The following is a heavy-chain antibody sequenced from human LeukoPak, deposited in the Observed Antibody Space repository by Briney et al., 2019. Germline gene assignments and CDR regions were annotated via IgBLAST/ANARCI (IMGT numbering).Heavy chain of an antibody. J-gene: IGHJ4*02. V-gene: IGHV3-21*01. CDR2: ISSSSSYI. CDR1: GFTFSSYS. D-gene: IGHD3-10*02. Sequence: GSLRLSCAASGFTFSSYSMNWVRQAPGKGLEWVSSISSSSSYIDYADSVKGRFTISRDNAKNSLYLQMNSLRAEDTAVYYCARVQGSWVSGDSGSWGQGTLVTVSS. CDR3: ARVQGSWVSGDSGS.